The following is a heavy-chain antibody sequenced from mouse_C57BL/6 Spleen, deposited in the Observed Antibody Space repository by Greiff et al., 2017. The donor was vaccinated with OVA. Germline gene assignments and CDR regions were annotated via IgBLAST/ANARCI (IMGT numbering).Heavy chain of an antibody. J-gene: IGHJ3*01. Sequence: ESGPGLVKPSQSLSLTCSVTGYSITSGYYWNWIRQFPGNKLEWMGYISYDGSNNYNPSLKNRISITRDTSKNQFFLKLNSVTTEDTATYYCARDFYYDYDRAYWGQGTLVTVSA. CDR2: ISYDGSN. V-gene: IGHV3-6*01. CDR3: ARDFYYDYDRAY. D-gene: IGHD2-4*01. CDR1: GYSITSGYY.